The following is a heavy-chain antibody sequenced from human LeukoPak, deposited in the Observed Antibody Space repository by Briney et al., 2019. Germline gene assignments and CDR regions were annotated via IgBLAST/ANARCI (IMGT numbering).Heavy chain of an antibody. D-gene: IGHD5-24*01. J-gene: IGHJ4*02. CDR1: GFTVSTSF. CDR2: VYSGGNT. Sequence: GRSLRLSCAASGFTVSTSFMTWVRQAPGKGLEWVSVVYSGGNTYVADSVKGRFTMSRDNSRNTICLQMNSLRVEDTAVYYCARTMATVFPYFDYWGQGTLVTVSS. V-gene: IGHV3-53*01. CDR3: ARTMATVFPYFDY.